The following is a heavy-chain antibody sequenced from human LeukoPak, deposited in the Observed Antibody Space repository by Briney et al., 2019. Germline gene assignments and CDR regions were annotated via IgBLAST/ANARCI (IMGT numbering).Heavy chain of an antibody. CDR2: MNPNSGNT. CDR1: GYTFTSYD. V-gene: IGHV1-8*01. D-gene: IGHD3-10*01. Sequence: ASVKVSCKASGYTFTSYDINWVRQATGHGLEWMGWMNPNSGNTGYAQKFQGRVTMTRNTSISTAYMELSSLRSEDTAVYYCARRGFGELLIYYYYMDVWGKGTTVTVSS. CDR3: ARRGFGELLIYYYYMDV. J-gene: IGHJ6*03.